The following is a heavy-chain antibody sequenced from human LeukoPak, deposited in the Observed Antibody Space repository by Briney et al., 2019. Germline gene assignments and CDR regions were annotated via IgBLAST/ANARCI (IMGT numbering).Heavy chain of an antibody. D-gene: IGHD4-17*01. Sequence: ASVKVSCKASGYTFTGYYIHWVRQAPGQGLEWMGWINPNNDGTNYAEKFQGRVTMTRDASISTAYMDLSSLRSDDTAVYYCARVEVTTGPRHFDYWGQGTLSASPQ. V-gene: IGHV1-2*02. CDR2: INPNNDGT. J-gene: IGHJ4*02. CDR3: ARVEVTTGPRHFDY. CDR1: GYTFTGYY.